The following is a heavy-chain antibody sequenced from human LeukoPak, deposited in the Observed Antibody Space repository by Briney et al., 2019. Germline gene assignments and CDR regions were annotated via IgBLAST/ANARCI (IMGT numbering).Heavy chain of an antibody. J-gene: IGHJ4*02. V-gene: IGHV3-30*03. D-gene: IGHD6-19*01. CDR1: GLTFSNYG. CDR3: AREAVAGTGDY. CDR2: IYYDGSKK. Sequence: GGSLRLSCAASGLTFSNYGMHWVRQAPGKGLEWVAVIYYDGSKKYYADSVKGRFTVSRDNSKNTLYLQMNSLRAEDTAVYYCAREAVAGTGDYWGQGTLVTVSS.